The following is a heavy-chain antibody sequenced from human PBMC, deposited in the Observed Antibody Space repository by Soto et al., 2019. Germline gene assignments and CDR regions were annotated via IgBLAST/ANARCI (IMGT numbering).Heavy chain of an antibody. D-gene: IGHD2-21*02. CDR3: TSRPSGMTYHAVFDF. CDR1: GLTFSGHC. V-gene: IGHV3-7*03. Sequence: QTXGSLRLSSAASGLTFSGHCMTWVRQTPGEGLQWVAAIKPDGSETFYVDSVKGRFTISRDNARNSLFLQMDSLRAEDTAVYYFTSRPSGMTYHAVFDFWAQGTLVTVSS. J-gene: IGHJ4*02. CDR2: IKPDGSET.